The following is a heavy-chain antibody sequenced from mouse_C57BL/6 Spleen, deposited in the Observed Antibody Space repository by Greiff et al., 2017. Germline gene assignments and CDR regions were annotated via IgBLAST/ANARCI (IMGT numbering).Heavy chain of an antibody. Sequence: QVQLQQSGAELVKPGASVKISCKASGYAFSSYWMHWVKQRPGKGLEWIGQIYPGDGDTNYNGKFKGKATLTADKSSSTAYMQLSSLTSEDSAVYFCARNDYDSGFAYWGQGTLVTVSA. CDR3: ARNDYDSGFAY. CDR1: GYAFSSYW. J-gene: IGHJ3*01. CDR2: IYPGDGDT. V-gene: IGHV1-80*01. D-gene: IGHD2-4*01.